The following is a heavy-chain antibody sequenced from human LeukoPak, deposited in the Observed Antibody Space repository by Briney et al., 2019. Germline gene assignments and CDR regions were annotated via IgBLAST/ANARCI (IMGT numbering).Heavy chain of an antibody. D-gene: IGHD6-13*01. V-gene: IGHV3-7*01. CDR1: GFTFSSYW. J-gene: IGHJ5*02. CDR3: ARDSGGAAAGHTYQVIGWFDP. Sequence: GGSLRLSCAASGFTFSSYWMSWVRQAPGKGLEWVAHIKQDGSEKYYVDSVKGRFTISRDNAKNSLYLQMNSLRAEDTAVYYCARDSGGAAAGHTYQVIGWFDPWGQGTLVTVSS. CDR2: IKQDGSEK.